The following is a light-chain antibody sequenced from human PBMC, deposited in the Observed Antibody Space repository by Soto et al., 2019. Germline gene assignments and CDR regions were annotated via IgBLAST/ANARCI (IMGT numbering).Light chain of an antibody. CDR3: SSYTSSSIWL. CDR1: SSDVGSYNR. V-gene: IGLV2-18*02. Sequence: QSALTQPPSVSGSPGQSVTISCTGTSSDVGSYNRVSWYQQPPGTAPKLMIYEVSNRPSGVPDRFSGSKSGNTASLTISGLKAEDEADYYCSSYTSSSIWLFGGGTKLTVL. J-gene: IGLJ2*01. CDR2: EVS.